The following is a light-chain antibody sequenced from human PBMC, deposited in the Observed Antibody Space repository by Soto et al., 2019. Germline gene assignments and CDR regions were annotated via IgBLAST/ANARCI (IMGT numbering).Light chain of an antibody. J-gene: IGLJ3*02. CDR3: TSYAGSNIGV. CDR1: SSDVGAYNY. Sequence: QSALTQPPSASGSPGQSVPISCTGTSSDVGAYNYVSWYQQYPGKAPKLMIYEVSKRPSGVPDRFSGSKSGKTASLTVSGLQPEDEADYYCTSYAGSNIGVFGGGTKLTVL. V-gene: IGLV2-8*01. CDR2: EVS.